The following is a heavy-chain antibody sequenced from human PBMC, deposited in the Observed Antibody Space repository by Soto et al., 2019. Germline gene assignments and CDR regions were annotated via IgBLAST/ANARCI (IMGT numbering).Heavy chain of an antibody. D-gene: IGHD2-15*01. CDR1: GGSISRGDYY. CDR2: IYYSGSA. Sequence: CLTCIVSGGSISRGDYYWSWIRQPPGKGLEWIGYIYYSGSAYYNPSLKSRVTISVDTSKNQFSLKLTSVSAADTAVYYCARAGSGGYYYYYGMDVWGQGTTVTVSS. V-gene: IGHV4-30-4*01. J-gene: IGHJ6*02. CDR3: ARAGSGGYYYYYGMDV.